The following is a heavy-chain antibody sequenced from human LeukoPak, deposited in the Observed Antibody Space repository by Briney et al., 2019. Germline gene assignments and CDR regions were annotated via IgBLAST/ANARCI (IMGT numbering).Heavy chain of an antibody. CDR1: GFTFNNYA. CDR3: AKRAYSGGWYGRYFDL. Sequence: SGGSLRLSCAASGFTFNNYAMSWVRQAPGKGLEWVSTISGSGGSTYYADSVKGRSTISRDNSKNTLYLQMNTLRAEDTAVYYCAKRAYSGGWYGRYFDLWGRGTLVTVSS. V-gene: IGHV3-23*01. CDR2: ISGSGGST. J-gene: IGHJ2*01. D-gene: IGHD6-19*01.